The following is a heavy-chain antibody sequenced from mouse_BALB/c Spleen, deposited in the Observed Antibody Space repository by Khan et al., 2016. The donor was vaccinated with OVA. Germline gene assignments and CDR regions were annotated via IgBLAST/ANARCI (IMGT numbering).Heavy chain of an antibody. CDR3: ARNYDYDEGLAY. Sequence: QMQLKQSGPGLVRPSQSLSITCTVSGFSLTSYGVHWVRQSPGKGLEWLGVIWSGGITDYSAAFISRLSISKDNSKSQVFFKMNSLQANDTAIYYCARNYDYDEGLAYWGQGTLVTVSA. V-gene: IGHV2-2*02. CDR1: GFSLTSYG. CDR2: IWSGGIT. J-gene: IGHJ3*01. D-gene: IGHD2-4*01.